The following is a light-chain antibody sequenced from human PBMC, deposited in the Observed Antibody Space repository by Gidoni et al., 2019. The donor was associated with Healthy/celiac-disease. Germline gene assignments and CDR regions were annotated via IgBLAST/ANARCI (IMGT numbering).Light chain of an antibody. CDR1: QGISSY. J-gene: IGKJ1*01. CDR3: QQSYSTPWT. Sequence: DIQMTQSPSSLSASVGDSVTITCRASQGISSYLNWYQQKPGKAPKLLIYAASSLQSGVPSRFSGSGSGTDFTLTISSLQPEDFATYYCQQSYSTPWTFGQGTKVEIK. V-gene: IGKV1-39*01. CDR2: AAS.